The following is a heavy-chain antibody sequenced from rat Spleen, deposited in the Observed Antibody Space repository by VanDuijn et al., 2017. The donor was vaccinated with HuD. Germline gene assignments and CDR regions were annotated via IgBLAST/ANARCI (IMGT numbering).Heavy chain of an antibody. CDR2: ISSGGHT. CDR1: GFSLTSNG. Sequence: QVQLKESGPGLVQSSQTLSLTCTVSGFSLTSNGVSWVRQPPRKGLEWIATISSGGHTYYNSALKLRLSISRDTSKSQVFLKLNSLQAEDTAIYFCTRKVGRWRDYFDYWGQGVMVTVSS. J-gene: IGHJ2*01. D-gene: IGHD5-1*01. V-gene: IGHV2S8*01. CDR3: TRKVGRWRDYFDY.